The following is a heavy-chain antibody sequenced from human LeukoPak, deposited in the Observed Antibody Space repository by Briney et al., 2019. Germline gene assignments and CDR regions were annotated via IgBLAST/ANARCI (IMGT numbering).Heavy chain of an antibody. J-gene: IGHJ4*02. CDR2: ISGDGGQT. CDR3: AREEPAGSTDS. D-gene: IGHD1-14*01. V-gene: IGHV3-64*01. Sequence: GGSLRLSCVASGLILSSYPMHWVRQAPGKGLESVSAISGDGGQTYYANSVKGRFTISRDNSKNTLYLQMGSLRDEDTAMYYCAREEPAGSTDSWGQGTLVTVSS. CDR1: GLILSSYP.